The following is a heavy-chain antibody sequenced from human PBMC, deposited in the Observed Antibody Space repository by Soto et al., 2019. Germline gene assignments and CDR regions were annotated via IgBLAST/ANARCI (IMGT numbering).Heavy chain of an antibody. J-gene: IGHJ4*02. CDR2: IYYSGST. D-gene: IGHD1-1*01. V-gene: IGHV4-39*01. Sequence: PSETLSLTCTVSGGSISSSSYYWGWIRQPPGKGLEWIGCIYYSGSTYYNPSLKSRVTISVDTSKNQFSLKLSSVTAADTAVYYCARRYGYSFDYWGQGTLVTVSS. CDR3: ARRYGYSFDY. CDR1: GGSISSSSYY.